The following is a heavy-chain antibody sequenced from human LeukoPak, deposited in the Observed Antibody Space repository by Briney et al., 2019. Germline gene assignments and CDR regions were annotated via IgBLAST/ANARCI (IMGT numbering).Heavy chain of an antibody. CDR2: IIPIFGTA. CDR3: ASSVRIVVAVFDY. CDR1: GGTFSSYA. D-gene: IGHD3-22*01. J-gene: IGHJ4*02. Sequence: SVKVSCKASGGTFSSYAISWVRQAPGQGLEWMGGIIPIFGTANYAQKFQGRVTITADESTSTAYMEPSSLRSEDTAVYYCASSVRIVVAVFDYWGQGTLVTVSS. V-gene: IGHV1-69*13.